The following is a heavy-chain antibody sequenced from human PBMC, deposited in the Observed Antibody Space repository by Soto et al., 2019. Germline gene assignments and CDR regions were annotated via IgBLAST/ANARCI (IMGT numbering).Heavy chain of an antibody. CDR2: IYSGGST. V-gene: IGHV3-53*04. Sequence: EVQLVESGGGLVQPGGSLRLSCAASGFTVSSNYMSWVRQAPGKGLEWVSVIYSGGSTYYADSVKGRFTISRHNSKNTLYLQMNSLRAEDTAVYYCARAAADHNYYYYYYMDVWGKGTTVTVSS. D-gene: IGHD6-13*01. J-gene: IGHJ6*03. CDR3: ARAAADHNYYYYYYMDV. CDR1: GFTVSSNY.